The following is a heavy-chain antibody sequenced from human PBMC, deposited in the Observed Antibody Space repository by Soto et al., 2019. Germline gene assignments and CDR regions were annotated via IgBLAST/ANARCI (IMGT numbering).Heavy chain of an antibody. CDR2: ISSSSSYI. J-gene: IGHJ6*02. V-gene: IGHV3-21*01. D-gene: IGHD2-15*01. CDR3: ARDPGGYCSGGSCYSYYYYGMDV. Sequence: HGGSMKLSCAASGLSVSSKYMSWVRQAPGKGLEWVSSISSSSSYIYYADSVKGRFTISRDNAKNSLYLQMNSLRAEDTAVYYCARDPGGYCSGGSCYSYYYYGMDVWGQGTTVTVSS. CDR1: GLSVSSKY.